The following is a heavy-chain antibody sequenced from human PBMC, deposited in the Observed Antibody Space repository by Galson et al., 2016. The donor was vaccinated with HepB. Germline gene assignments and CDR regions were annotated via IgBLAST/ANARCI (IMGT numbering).Heavy chain of an antibody. CDR2: INWNSHTI. CDR3: AKDGWSRLGEVSSSIDN. V-gene: IGHV3-9*01. D-gene: IGHD3-16*02. J-gene: IGHJ4*02. Sequence: SLRLSCAASGFTFDDFAMHWVRQAPGKGLEWVSGINWNSHTIAYAASVKGRFTISRDNAKKSLYLQMNSLRVEDTALYYCAKDGWSRLGEVSSSIDNWGQGTLVTASS. CDR1: GFTFDDFA.